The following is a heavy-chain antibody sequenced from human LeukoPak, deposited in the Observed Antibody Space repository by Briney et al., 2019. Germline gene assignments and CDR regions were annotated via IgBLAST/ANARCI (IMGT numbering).Heavy chain of an antibody. CDR3: VKGRYCGGTSCSYFDC. D-gene: IGHD2-2*01. CDR2: ITAGGGST. Sequence: GGSLRLSCVASGFIFSTYGMSWVRRAPGKGLEWVSTITAGGGSTYYADSVKGRFTISRDDSKNTLYLKMNSLRAEDTAIYYCVKGRYCGGTSCSYFDCWGQGTLVTFSS. V-gene: IGHV3-23*01. J-gene: IGHJ4*02. CDR1: GFIFSTYG.